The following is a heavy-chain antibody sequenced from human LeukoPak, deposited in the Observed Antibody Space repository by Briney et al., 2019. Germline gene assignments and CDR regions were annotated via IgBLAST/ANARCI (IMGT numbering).Heavy chain of an antibody. J-gene: IGHJ4*02. D-gene: IGHD6-25*01. Sequence: GGSLRLSCAASGFTFSSYAMHWVRQAPGKGLEYVSAISSNGGSTYYANSVKGRFTISRDNSKNTLYLQMGSLRAEDMAVYYCARLAAGLDYWGQGTLVTVSS. V-gene: IGHV3-64*01. CDR2: ISSNGGST. CDR1: GFTFSSYA. CDR3: ARLAAGLDY.